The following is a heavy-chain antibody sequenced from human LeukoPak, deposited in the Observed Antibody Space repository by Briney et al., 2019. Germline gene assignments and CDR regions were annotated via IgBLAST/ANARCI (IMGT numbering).Heavy chain of an antibody. CDR3: ARLGGRGWYLDY. V-gene: IGHV3-11*04. Sequence: GGSLRLSCAASGFTFSDYYMSWIRQAPGKGLEWVSYISSSGNTIYYADSLKGRFTISRDNAKNSLDLQINSLRAEDTAVYYCARLGGRGWYLDYWGQGTLVTVSS. CDR2: ISSSGNTI. D-gene: IGHD6-19*01. CDR1: GFTFSDYY. J-gene: IGHJ4*02.